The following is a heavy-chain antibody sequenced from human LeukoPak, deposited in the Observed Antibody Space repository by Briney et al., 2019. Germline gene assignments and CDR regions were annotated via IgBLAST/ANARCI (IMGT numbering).Heavy chain of an antibody. CDR1: GFTFSSYG. J-gene: IGHJ4*02. D-gene: IGHD3-3*01. V-gene: IGHV3-30*02. Sequence: GGSLRLSCAASGFTFSSYGMHWVRQAPGKGLEWVAFIRYDGSNKYYADSVKGRFTISRDNSRSTLYLQMNSLRAEDTAVYYCAKPLNYDFWSGYVDYWGQGTLVTVSS. CDR3: AKPLNYDFWSGYVDY. CDR2: IRYDGSNK.